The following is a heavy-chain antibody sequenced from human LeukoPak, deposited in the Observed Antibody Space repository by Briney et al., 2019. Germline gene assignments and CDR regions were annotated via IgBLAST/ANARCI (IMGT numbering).Heavy chain of an antibody. Sequence: ASVKVSCKASGYTFTSYDINWVRQATGQGLEWMGWMNPNSGNTGYAQKFQGRVTMTRNTSISTAYMELSSLRSEDTAVYYCAKDFYYGSGSYPLFHFDYWGQGTLVTVSS. V-gene: IGHV1-8*01. CDR2: MNPNSGNT. CDR3: AKDFYYGSGSYPLFHFDY. D-gene: IGHD3-10*01. J-gene: IGHJ4*02. CDR1: GYTFTSYD.